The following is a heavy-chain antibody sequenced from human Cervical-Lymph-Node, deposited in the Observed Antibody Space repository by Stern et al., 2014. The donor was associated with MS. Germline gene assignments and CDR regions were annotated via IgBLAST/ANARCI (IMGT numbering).Heavy chain of an antibody. CDR2: ISTTGGTT. CDR3: AKKSGSGWYYVS. CDR1: GFTFSTYD. Sequence: VQLVQSGGGLVQPGGSLRLSCAASGFTFSTYDMSWFRRAPGKGPQFVSAISTTGGTTYYADSVKGRFTISRDNSKNTLYLQMNSLRAEDTAVYYCAKKSGSGWYYVSWGQGSLVTVSS. V-gene: IGHV3-23*04. J-gene: IGHJ5*02. D-gene: IGHD6-19*01.